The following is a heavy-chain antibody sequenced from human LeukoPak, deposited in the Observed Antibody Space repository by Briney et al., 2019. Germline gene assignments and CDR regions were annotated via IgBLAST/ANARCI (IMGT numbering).Heavy chain of an antibody. CDR2: IIPIFGTA. J-gene: IGHJ6*02. D-gene: IGHD5-12*01. CDR3: ARDDSGVATTRRDYYYYGMDV. V-gene: IGHV1-69*13. CDR1: GGTFSSDA. Sequence: SVKVSCKASGGTFSSDAISWVRQAPGQGLEWMGGIIPIFGTANYAQKFQGRVTITADESTSTAYMELSSLRSEDTAVYYCARDDSGVATTRRDYYYYGMDVWGQGTTVTVSS.